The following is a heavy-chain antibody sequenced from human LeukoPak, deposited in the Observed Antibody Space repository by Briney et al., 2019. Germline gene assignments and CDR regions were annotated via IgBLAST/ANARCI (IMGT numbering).Heavy chain of an antibody. CDR2: ISSNGGST. CDR3: ARGGYRGSIDY. J-gene: IGHJ4*02. Sequence: PGGSLRLSCAASGFTFSSYAMHWVRQAPGKGLEYVSAISSNGGSTYYADSVKGRFTISRDNSKNTLYLQMGSLRTEDMAVYYCARGGYRGSIDYWGQGTLVTVSS. D-gene: IGHD6-13*01. V-gene: IGHV3-64*02. CDR1: GFTFSSYA.